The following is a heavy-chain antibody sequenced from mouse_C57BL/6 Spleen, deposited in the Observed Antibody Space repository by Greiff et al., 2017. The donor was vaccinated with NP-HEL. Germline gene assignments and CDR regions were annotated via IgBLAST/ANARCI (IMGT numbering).Heavy chain of an antibody. D-gene: IGHD1-1*01. CDR3: TRDSLFITTIVATRAWFAY. V-gene: IGHV1-15*01. CDR1: GYTFTDYE. J-gene: IGHJ3*01. CDR2: IDPETGGT. Sequence: VQLQQSGAELVRPGASVTLSCKASGYTFTDYEMHWVKQTPVHGLEWIGAIDPETGGTAYNQKFKGKAILTADKSSSTAYMELRSLTSEDSAVYYCTRDSLFITTIVATRAWFAYWGQGTLVTVSA.